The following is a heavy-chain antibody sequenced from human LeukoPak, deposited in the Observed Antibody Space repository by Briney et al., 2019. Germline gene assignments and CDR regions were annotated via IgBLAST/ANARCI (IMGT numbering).Heavy chain of an antibody. CDR2: IYYSGST. CDR3: ARGKSRALLGFFDY. CDR1: GGSISNYY. J-gene: IGHJ4*02. V-gene: IGHV4-59*08. D-gene: IGHD2-15*01. Sequence: PSETLSLTCTVSGGSISNYYWSWIRQPPGKGLEWIGYIYYSGSTNYNPSLKSRVTISVDTSKNQFSLKLSSVTAADTAVYYCARGKSRALLGFFDYWGQGTLVTVSS.